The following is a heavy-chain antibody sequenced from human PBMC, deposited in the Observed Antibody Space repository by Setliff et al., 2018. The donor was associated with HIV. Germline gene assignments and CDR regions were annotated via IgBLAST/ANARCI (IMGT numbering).Heavy chain of an antibody. J-gene: IGHJ3*01. CDR3: ARSYYDFWNGLPRSFDV. CDR1: GGSITGHY. CDR2: IHYSGSS. Sequence: PSETLSLTCTVSGGSITGHYWSCIRQPPGTGLEWIGYIHYSGSSNYNPSLKSRVSISLDTSRNQFSLNLTSLTTADTAMYYCARSYYDFWNGLPRSFDVWGQGTMVTVSS. D-gene: IGHD3-3*01. V-gene: IGHV4-59*11.